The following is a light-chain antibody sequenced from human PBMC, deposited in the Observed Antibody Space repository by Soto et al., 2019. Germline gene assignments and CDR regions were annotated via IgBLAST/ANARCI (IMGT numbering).Light chain of an antibody. CDR3: SLYTSSGTYV. Sequence: QSVLTQPPSVSGSPGQSVTISCAGTSNDVGSFNRVSWYQKTPGTAPKVVIYEVSNRPSGVPDRFSGSRSGSTASLTISGLQAEDEAHYYCSLYTSSGTYVLGTGNKVTVL. J-gene: IGLJ1*01. CDR2: EVS. V-gene: IGLV2-18*01. CDR1: SNDVGSFNR.